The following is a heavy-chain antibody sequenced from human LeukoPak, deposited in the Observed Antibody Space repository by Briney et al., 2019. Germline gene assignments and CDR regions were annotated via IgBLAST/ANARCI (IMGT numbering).Heavy chain of an antibody. V-gene: IGHV1-8*01. Sequence: ASVKVSCKASGYTITSYDINWVRQATGQGLEWMGWMNPNSGNTGYAQKFQGRVTMTRNTSISTAYMELSSLRSEDTAVYYCARPLRANILTGPPMRYWGQGTLVTVSS. CDR2: MNPNSGNT. D-gene: IGHD3-9*01. CDR3: ARPLRANILTGPPMRY. J-gene: IGHJ4*02. CDR1: GYTITSYD.